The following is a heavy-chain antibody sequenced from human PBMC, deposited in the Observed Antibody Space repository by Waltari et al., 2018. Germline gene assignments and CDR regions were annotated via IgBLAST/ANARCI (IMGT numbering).Heavy chain of an antibody. CDR2: IDPSDSFR. CDR3: VRHRTTYPLEIDY. V-gene: IGHV5-10-1*01. CDR1: GYSFTSPW. Sequence: EVQLVQSGAEVKKPEESMMFSCEGLGYSFTSPWIRWVRQMPGKGVEWVGRIDPSDSFRNYGPAFEGHVTISVDQSLRTAYLQWDSLKASDTAIYYCVRHRTTYPLEIDYWGQGTLVTVSS. J-gene: IGHJ4*02. D-gene: IGHD2-2*01.